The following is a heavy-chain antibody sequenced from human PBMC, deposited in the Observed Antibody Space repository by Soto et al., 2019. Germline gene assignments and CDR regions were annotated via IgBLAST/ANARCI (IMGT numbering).Heavy chain of an antibody. J-gene: IGHJ2*01. CDR3: ARAPSRGGDWARYLDL. D-gene: IGHD2-21*01. V-gene: IGHV3-48*01. CDR1: GFSFSNYA. Sequence: EVQLVESGGGLVQPGGSLRLSCAASGFSFSNYAMDWVRQAPGKGLEWVSYISDSSSNIRYADSVNGRFTISRDNAQSSEYLQTNSLSADAAAVYYCARAPSRGGDWARYLDLWGRGTLVTVSS. CDR2: ISDSSSNI.